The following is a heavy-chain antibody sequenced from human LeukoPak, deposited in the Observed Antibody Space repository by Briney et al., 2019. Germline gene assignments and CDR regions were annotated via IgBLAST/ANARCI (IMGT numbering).Heavy chain of an antibody. D-gene: IGHD4-17*01. J-gene: IGHJ4*02. CDR1: GGSISSYY. Sequence: SETLSLTCTVSGGSISSYYWSWIRQPPGKGLEWIGYIHYSGSTNYNPSLKSRVTISVDTSKNQFSLKLSSVTAADTAVYYCARAGGLTTVTTNFDYWGQGTLVTVSS. CDR2: IHYSGST. CDR3: ARAGGLTTVTTNFDY. V-gene: IGHV4-59*08.